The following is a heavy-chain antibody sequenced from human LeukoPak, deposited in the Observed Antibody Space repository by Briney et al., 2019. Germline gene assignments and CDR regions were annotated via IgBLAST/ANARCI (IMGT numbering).Heavy chain of an antibody. Sequence: ASVKVSCKASGGTFSSYAISWVRQAPGQGLEWMGWISAYNGNTNYAQKLQGKVTMTTDTSTSTAYMELRSLRSDDTAVYYCARRGSGSYYNRRNWFDPWGQGTLVTVSS. D-gene: IGHD3-10*01. V-gene: IGHV1-18*01. CDR2: ISAYNGNT. CDR1: GGTFSSYA. J-gene: IGHJ5*02. CDR3: ARRGSGSYYNRRNWFDP.